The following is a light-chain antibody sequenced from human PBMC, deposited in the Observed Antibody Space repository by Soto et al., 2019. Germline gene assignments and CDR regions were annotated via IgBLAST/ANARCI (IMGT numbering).Light chain of an antibody. V-gene: IGLV1-44*01. J-gene: IGLJ3*02. CDR3: AAWNDRPYLWV. CDR2: RDN. CDR1: SSNIGSNA. Sequence: QAVLTQPPSASGTPGQRVSISCSGSSSNIGSNAVHWYQQFPGTAPRLLIYRDNQRPSGVPDRFSGSKSGTSASLVISGRQSEDEADYYCAAWNDRPYLWVFGGGTKVTVL.